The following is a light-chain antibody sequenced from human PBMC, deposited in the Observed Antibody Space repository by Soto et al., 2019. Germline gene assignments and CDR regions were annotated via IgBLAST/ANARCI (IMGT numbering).Light chain of an antibody. V-gene: IGLV1-47*02. Sequence: QSVLTQPPSASGTPGQSVTISCSGSRPNFRSNFVYWYQQHPRTAPPLLIYNNNTRPSWVAGRFSGSKFGTSAALAIGGLRDEDDDDYYCSTWDASLSGKVFGGGTKLTVL. J-gene: IGLJ3*02. CDR1: RPNFRSNF. CDR3: STWDASLSGKV. CDR2: NNN.